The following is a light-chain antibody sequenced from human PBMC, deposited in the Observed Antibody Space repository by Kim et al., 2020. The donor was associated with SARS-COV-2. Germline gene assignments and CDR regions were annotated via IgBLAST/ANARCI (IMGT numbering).Light chain of an antibody. CDR1: QDISIF. V-gene: IGKV1-33*01. CDR2: DAS. CDR3: QQYDNLFT. J-gene: IGKJ2*01. Sequence: DIQMTQSPSSLSAFVGDRVTITCQASQDISIFLTWYQHKPGRAPQLLIYDASKLQSGVPSRFSGSASGTNFTFSISSLQPEDIATYYCQQYDNLFTFGQGTKLEI.